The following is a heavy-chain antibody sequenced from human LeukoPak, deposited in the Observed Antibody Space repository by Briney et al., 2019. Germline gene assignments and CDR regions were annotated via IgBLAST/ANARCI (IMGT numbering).Heavy chain of an antibody. V-gene: IGHV4-30-4*01. Sequence: SETLSLTCTVSGGSISSGDYYWSWIRQPPGQGLEWIGYIYYSGSTYYNPSLKSRVTISVDTSKNQFSLKLSSVTAADTAVYYCAREYYYDSSGYYPDYWGQGTLVTVSS. CDR2: IYYSGST. J-gene: IGHJ4*02. CDR3: AREYYYDSSGYYPDY. CDR1: GGSISSGDYY. D-gene: IGHD3-22*01.